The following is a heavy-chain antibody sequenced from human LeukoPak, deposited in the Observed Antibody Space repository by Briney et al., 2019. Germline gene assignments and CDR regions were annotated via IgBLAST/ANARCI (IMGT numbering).Heavy chain of an antibody. J-gene: IGHJ3*02. Sequence: SETLSLTCTVSSGSVSSGSFYWSWIRQPPGKGLEWIGNIYYSGSTNHSPSLKSRVTISVDTSKNQFSLKLSSVTTADTAVYYCARSTTAVAAGPGTFDIWGQGTMVTVSS. V-gene: IGHV4-61*01. CDR2: IYYSGST. CDR3: ARSTTAVAAGPGTFDI. D-gene: IGHD5-18*01. CDR1: SGSVSSGSFY.